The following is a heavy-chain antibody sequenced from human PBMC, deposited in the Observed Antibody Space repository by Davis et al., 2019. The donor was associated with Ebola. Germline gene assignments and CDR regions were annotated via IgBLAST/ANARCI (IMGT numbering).Heavy chain of an antibody. Sequence: PGGSLRLSCAASGFTFSNYGMHWVRQAPGKGLEWVSTIFGSGGTTYYADSVKGRFTISRDNSKNTLYLQMNSLRTEDTAVYYCAKVYGISGYFPYWGQGTLVTVSS. CDR2: IFGSGGTT. J-gene: IGHJ4*02. D-gene: IGHD3-22*01. CDR1: GFTFSNYG. V-gene: IGHV3-23*01. CDR3: AKVYGISGYFPY.